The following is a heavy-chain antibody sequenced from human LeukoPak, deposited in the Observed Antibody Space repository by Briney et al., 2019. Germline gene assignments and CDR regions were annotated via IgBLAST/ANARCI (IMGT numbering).Heavy chain of an antibody. CDR1: GFTFSSYW. CDR3: ARTNLDCKNGVCYDY. V-gene: IGHV3-7*03. J-gene: IGHJ4*02. Sequence: GGSLRLSCAASGFTFSSYWMSWVRQAPGKGLEWVANIKQDGSEKYYVDSVKGRFTISRDNAKNSLYLQMNSLRAEDTAVYYCARTNLDCKNGVCYDYWGQGTLVTVSS. D-gene: IGHD2-8*01. CDR2: IKQDGSEK.